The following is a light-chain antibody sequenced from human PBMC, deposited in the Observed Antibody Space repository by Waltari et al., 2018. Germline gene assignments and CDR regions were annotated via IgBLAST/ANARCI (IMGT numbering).Light chain of an antibody. Sequence: EIVMTQSPAILSVSPGERVTFSCRASQSIGANLAWYQQKPGQAPRLLIFDADNRATGISARFSGTGSGTEFTFAISGLQSEDYAVYYCQQYNDWPLTFGGGTKVEIK. CDR3: QQYNDWPLT. V-gene: IGKV3-15*01. CDR2: DAD. CDR1: QSIGAN. J-gene: IGKJ4*01.